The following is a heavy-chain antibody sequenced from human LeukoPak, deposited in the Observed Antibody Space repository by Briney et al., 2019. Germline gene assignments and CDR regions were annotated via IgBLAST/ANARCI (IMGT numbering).Heavy chain of an antibody. Sequence: SETLSLTCTVSGGSISTGGYYWSWIRQYPGTGLEWIGYIYYSGSTNYNPSLKSRVTISVDTSKNQFSLKLSSVTAADTAVYYCASRKVPDILTGYHPQNFDYWGQGTLVTVSS. V-gene: IGHV4-31*03. CDR2: IYYSGST. J-gene: IGHJ4*02. CDR3: ASRKVPDILTGYHPQNFDY. D-gene: IGHD3-9*01. CDR1: GGSISTGGYY.